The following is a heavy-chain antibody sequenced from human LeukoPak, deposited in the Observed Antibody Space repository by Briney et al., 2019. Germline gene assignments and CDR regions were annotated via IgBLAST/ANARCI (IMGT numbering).Heavy chain of an antibody. Sequence: GESLRISCKGSGYSFTSYWISWVRQMPGKGLEWMGRIDPSDSYTNYSPSFQGHVTISADKSTSTAYLQWSSLKASDTAMYYCARRSKDYYYDSSGETFDYWGQGTLVTVSS. J-gene: IGHJ4*02. D-gene: IGHD3-22*01. V-gene: IGHV5-10-1*01. CDR3: ARRSKDYYYDSSGETFDY. CDR1: GYSFTSYW. CDR2: IDPSDSYT.